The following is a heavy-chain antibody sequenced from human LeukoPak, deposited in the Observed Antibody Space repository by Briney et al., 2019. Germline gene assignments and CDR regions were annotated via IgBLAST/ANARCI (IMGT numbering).Heavy chain of an antibody. Sequence: SETLSLTCTVSGGSISSSSYYWGWIRQPPGKGLEWIGSIYYSGSTYYNPSLKSRVTISVDTSKNQFSLKLSSVTAADTAVYYCARSVIRTGPPPELDPWGQGTLVTVSS. D-gene: IGHD3/OR15-3a*01. V-gene: IGHV4-39*01. CDR1: GGSISSSSYY. J-gene: IGHJ5*02. CDR3: ARSVIRTGPPPELDP. CDR2: IYYSGST.